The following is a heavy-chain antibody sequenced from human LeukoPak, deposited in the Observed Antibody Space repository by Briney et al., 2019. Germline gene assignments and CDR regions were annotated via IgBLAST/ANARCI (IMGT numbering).Heavy chain of an antibody. V-gene: IGHV4-39*01. CDR1: GGSISSSSYY. J-gene: IGHJ6*03. CDR3: ARHVPDCTNGVCYSIYYYYMDV. CDR2: IYYSGST. D-gene: IGHD2-8*01. Sequence: PSETLSLTCTVSGGSISSSSYYWGWIRQPPGKGLEWIGSIYYSGSTYYNPSLKSRVTISVDTSKNQFSLKLSSVTAVDTAVYYCARHVPDCTNGVCYSIYYYYMDVWGKGTTVTVSS.